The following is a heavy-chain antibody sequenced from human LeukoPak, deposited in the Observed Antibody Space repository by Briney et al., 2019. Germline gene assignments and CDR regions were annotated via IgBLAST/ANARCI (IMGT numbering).Heavy chain of an antibody. V-gene: IGHV3-30*03. J-gene: IGHJ4*02. D-gene: IGHD2-8*01. CDR2: LSYDGNYK. CDR3: ARYAESAVSTPCY. CDR1: GFTFSSYG. Sequence: PGGSLRLSCAASGFTFSSYGMHWVRQAPGKGLEWVAVLSYDGNYKYYADSVKGRFAISRDNSENTLYLQMNSLRAEDTAVYYCARYAESAVSTPCYCGQGTLVTVSA.